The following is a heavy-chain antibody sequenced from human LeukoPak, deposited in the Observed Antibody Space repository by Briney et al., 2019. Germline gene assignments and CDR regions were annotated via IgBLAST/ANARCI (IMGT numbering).Heavy chain of an antibody. V-gene: IGHV3-23*01. Sequence: PGGSLRLSCAASGFTFSSYAMSWVRQAPGKGLEWVSSIGGSGGSTYYADSVKGRFTISRDNSKNTLYLQMNNLRAEDTAVYYCAKVETAAAATLRGFDYWGQGTLVTVSS. CDR1: GFTFSSYA. D-gene: IGHD6-13*01. CDR2: IGGSGGST. CDR3: AKVETAAAATLRGFDY. J-gene: IGHJ4*02.